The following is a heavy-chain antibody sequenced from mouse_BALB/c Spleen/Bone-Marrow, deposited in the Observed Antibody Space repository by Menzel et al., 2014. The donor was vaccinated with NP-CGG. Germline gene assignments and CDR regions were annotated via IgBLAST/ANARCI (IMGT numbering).Heavy chain of an antibody. CDR1: GYTFXDYY. CDR3: ANLGRYAMDY. V-gene: IGHV1-84*02. Sequence: VQLQQSGPELVKPGASVKISCKASGYTFXDYYINWVKQKPGQGLEWIGWLYPGSGNTKYNEKFKGKATLTVDTSSSTAYMQLSSLTSEDTAVYFCANLGRYAMDYWGQGTSVTVSS. CDR2: LYPGSGNT. J-gene: IGHJ4*01. D-gene: IGHD3-1*01.